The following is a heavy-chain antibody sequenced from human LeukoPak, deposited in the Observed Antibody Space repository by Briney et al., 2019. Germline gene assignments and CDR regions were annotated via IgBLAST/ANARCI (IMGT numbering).Heavy chain of an antibody. CDR3: ARAVRSTNSWSYFDY. Sequence: PGGSLRLSCAASGFTLSDYFMSWIRRAPGKGLEWISYISSSGSVVHHADSVKGRFPISRDNAKNSLFLQMNSLRAEDTAIYYCARAVRSTNSWSYFDYWGQGTLVTVSS. CDR1: GFTLSDYF. D-gene: IGHD5/OR15-5a*01. CDR2: ISSSGSVV. J-gene: IGHJ4*02. V-gene: IGHV3-11*01.